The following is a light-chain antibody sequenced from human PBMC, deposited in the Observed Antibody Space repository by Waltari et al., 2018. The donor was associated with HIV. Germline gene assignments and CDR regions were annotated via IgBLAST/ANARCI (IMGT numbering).Light chain of an antibody. CDR1: NSDIGAYNF. V-gene: IGLV2-14*01. CDR3: SSYTRASTVV. J-gene: IGLJ2*01. Sequence: QSALTQPASVSGSPGQSITISCTGTNSDIGAYNFVSWYQNHPGKAPKLVIFDIYSRPSGVSDRFSGSRSGYTASLTISRLQSEDESYYYCSSYTRASTVVFGGGTKVTVL. CDR2: DIY.